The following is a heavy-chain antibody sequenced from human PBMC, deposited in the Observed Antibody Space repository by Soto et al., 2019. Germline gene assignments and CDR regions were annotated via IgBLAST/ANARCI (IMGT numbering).Heavy chain of an antibody. CDR1: GYTFTSYN. CDR3: ARQHEAVTGFDF. CDR2: ISTNQGNT. V-gene: IGHV1-18*01. J-gene: IGHJ4*02. D-gene: IGHD2-21*02. Sequence: QVQLVQSGAEVKKPGASVKVSCKTSGYTFTSYNIIWLRQAPGQGPEWMGWISTNQGNTNYAKKLQGRVTMTTDTSTSTAYMELRSLTSDDTAMYYCARQHEAVTGFDFWGQGTLVTVSS.